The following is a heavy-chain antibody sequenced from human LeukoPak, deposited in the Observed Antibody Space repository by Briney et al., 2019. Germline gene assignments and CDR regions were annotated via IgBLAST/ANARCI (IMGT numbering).Heavy chain of an antibody. CDR3: AKGPRGVINDAFDI. Sequence: GGSLKLSCAASGFTFRTYAMSWVRQTPGKGLDWVSVTSGSGGSTYYADSVKGRFTISRDNSRDTLYLQMNSLRVEDTAVYYCAKGPRGVINDAFDIWGQGTMVTVSS. CDR2: TSGSGGST. CDR1: GFTFRTYA. J-gene: IGHJ3*02. D-gene: IGHD2-21*01. V-gene: IGHV3-23*01.